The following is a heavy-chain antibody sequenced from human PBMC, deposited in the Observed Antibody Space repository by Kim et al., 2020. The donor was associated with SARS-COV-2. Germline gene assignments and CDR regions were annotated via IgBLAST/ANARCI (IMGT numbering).Heavy chain of an antibody. J-gene: IGHJ4*02. CDR1: GGSFSGYY. D-gene: IGHD3-9*01. Sequence: SETLSLTCAVYGGSFSGYYWSWIRQPPGKGLEWIGEINHSGSTNYNPSLKSRVTISVDTSKNQFSLKLSSVTAADTAVYYCARVNYDILTGYFPYYFDYWGRGTLVTVSS. CDR2: INHSGST. V-gene: IGHV4-34*01. CDR3: ARVNYDILTGYFPYYFDY.